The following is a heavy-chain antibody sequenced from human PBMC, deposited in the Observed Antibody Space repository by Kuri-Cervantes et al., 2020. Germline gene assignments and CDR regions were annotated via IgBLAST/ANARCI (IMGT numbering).Heavy chain of an antibody. V-gene: IGHV4-61*02. CDR3: ARESRSGWLN. CDR1: GGSISSGSYY. D-gene: IGHD6-19*01. CDR2: IYTSGST. J-gene: IGHJ4*02. Sequence: SETLSLTCTVSGGSISSGSYYWSWIRQPAGKGLEWIGRIYTSGSTNYNPSLKSRVTISVGTSKNQFSLKLSSVTAADTAVYYCARESRSGWLNWGQGTLVTVSS.